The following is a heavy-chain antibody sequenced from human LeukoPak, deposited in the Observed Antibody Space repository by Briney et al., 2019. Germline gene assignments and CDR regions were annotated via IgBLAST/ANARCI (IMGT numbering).Heavy chain of an antibody. CDR3: ARVLRYFDWLFDY. CDR2: INHSGST. J-gene: IGHJ4*02. V-gene: IGHV4-34*01. CDR1: GGSFSGYY. D-gene: IGHD3-9*01. Sequence: SETLSLTCAVSGGSFSGYYWSWIRQPPGKGLEWIGEINHSGSTNYNPSLKRRVTISVDTSKNQFSLKLSSVTAADTAVYYCARVLRYFDWLFDYWGQGTLVTVSS.